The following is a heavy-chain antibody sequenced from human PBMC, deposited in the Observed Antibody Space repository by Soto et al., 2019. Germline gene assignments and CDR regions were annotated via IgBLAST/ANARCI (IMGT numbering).Heavy chain of an antibody. D-gene: IGHD3-9*01. V-gene: IGHV4-34*01. CDR1: GGSFSGYY. J-gene: IGHJ4*02. Sequence: KASETLSLTCAVYGGSFSGYYWSWIRQPPGKGLEWIGEINHSGSTNYNPSLKSRVTISVDTSKNQFSLKLSSVTAADTAVYYCARGREYYDILTGYYHTFDYWGQGTLVTVSS. CDR3: ARGREYYDILTGYYHTFDY. CDR2: INHSGST.